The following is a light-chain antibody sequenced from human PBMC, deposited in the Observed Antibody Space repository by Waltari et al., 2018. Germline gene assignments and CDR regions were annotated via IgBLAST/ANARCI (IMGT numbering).Light chain of an antibody. CDR3: QQYGSSPLT. V-gene: IGKV3-20*01. CDR2: GAS. CDR1: QTVSSTY. J-gene: IGKJ4*01. Sequence: EIVLTQSPGTLSLSPGARATLSCRASQTVSSTYLAWYQQKPGQAPRLLIYGASSRATGIPDRFSGRDSGADFTLTISRLEPEDSAVYYCQQYGSSPLTFGGGTKVEIK.